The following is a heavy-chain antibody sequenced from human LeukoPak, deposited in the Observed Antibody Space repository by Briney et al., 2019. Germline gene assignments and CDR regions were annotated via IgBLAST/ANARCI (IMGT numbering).Heavy chain of an antibody. CDR1: GFTVSSNY. D-gene: IGHD1-14*01. Sequence: GGSLRLSCAASGFTVSSNYMSWVRQGPGKGLECVSVISNDGDTYYADAVKGRFTISRDNSKNTLYLQMNPLRVEDTAVYYCAKDWAYMADPYYFDYWGQGTLVTVSS. V-gene: IGHV3-66*02. J-gene: IGHJ4*02. CDR2: ISNDGDT. CDR3: AKDWAYMADPYYFDY.